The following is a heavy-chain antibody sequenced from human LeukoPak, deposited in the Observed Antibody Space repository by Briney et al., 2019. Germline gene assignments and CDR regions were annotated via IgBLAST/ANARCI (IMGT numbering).Heavy chain of an antibody. D-gene: IGHD5-18*01. CDR2: ISGSGGST. J-gene: IGHJ4*02. V-gene: IGHV3-23*01. CDR1: GFTVSSNY. Sequence: GGSLRLSCAASGFTVSSNYMSWVRQAPGKGLEWVSAISGSGGSTYYADSVKGRFTISRDNSKNTLYLQMNSLRAEDTAVYYCAKDRGGTAMVRGIFDYWGQGTLVTVSS. CDR3: AKDRGGTAMVRGIFDY.